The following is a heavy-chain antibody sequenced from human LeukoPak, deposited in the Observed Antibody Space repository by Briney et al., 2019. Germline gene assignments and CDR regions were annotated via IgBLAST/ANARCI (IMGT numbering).Heavy chain of an antibody. CDR1: GFTFSSYA. V-gene: IGHV3-30-3*01. CDR3: AGEYSSSSSYYFDY. D-gene: IGHD6-6*01. J-gene: IGHJ4*02. CDR2: ISYDGSNK. Sequence: GGSLSLSCAASGFTFSSYAMHWVRQAPGKGLEWVAVISYDGSNKYYADSVKGRFTISRDNTKNTLYLQMNSLRAEDTAVYYCAGEYSSSSSYYFDYWGQGTLVTVSS.